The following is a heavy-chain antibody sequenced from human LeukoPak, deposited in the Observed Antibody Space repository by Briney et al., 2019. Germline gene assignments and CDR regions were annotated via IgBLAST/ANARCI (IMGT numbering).Heavy chain of an antibody. J-gene: IGHJ4*02. Sequence: SETLSLTCAVYGGSFSGYYWSWIRQPPGKGLEWIGEINHSGSTNYNPSLKSRVTISVDTSKNQFSLKLSSVTAADTAVYYCARGRPSITMIVVVIRGPFDYWGQGTLVTVSS. CDR2: INHSGST. D-gene: IGHD3-22*01. CDR3: ARGRPSITMIVVVIRGPFDY. V-gene: IGHV4-34*01. CDR1: GGSFSGYY.